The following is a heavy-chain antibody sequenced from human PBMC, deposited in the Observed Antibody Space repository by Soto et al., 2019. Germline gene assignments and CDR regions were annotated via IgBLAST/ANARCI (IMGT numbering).Heavy chain of an antibody. J-gene: IGHJ6*02. Sequence: EVQLVESGGGLVKPGGSLRVSCAASGFTFSNYTMNWVRQAPGKGLEWVSAISSSSTYIYYADSVKGRFTISRDNARQSLYLQLNSLGAEDTAVYYFARANYDFWSGYSNYYGMDVWGQGTTVTVSS. CDR3: ARANYDFWSGYSNYYGMDV. CDR1: GFTFSNYT. D-gene: IGHD3-3*01. CDR2: ISSSSTYI. V-gene: IGHV3-21*01.